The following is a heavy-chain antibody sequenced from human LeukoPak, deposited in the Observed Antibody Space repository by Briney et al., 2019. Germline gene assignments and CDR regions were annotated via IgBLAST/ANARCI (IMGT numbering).Heavy chain of an antibody. CDR2: IRYDESNK. J-gene: IGHJ4*02. Sequence: GGSLRLSCAASGFTFSSFGMHWVRPAAGKGLEWEAVIRYDESNKYYADSVKGRFTISRDNSKNTLYLQMNSLRDDDTAVYYCVRGVGVSRFNYLDSWGQGTLVIVSS. V-gene: IGHV3-33*01. D-gene: IGHD6-13*01. CDR1: GFTFSSFG. CDR3: VRGVGVSRFNYLDS.